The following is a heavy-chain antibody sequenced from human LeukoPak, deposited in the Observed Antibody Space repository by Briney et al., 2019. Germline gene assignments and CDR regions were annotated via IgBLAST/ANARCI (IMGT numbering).Heavy chain of an antibody. J-gene: IGHJ6*02. V-gene: IGHV3-74*01. Sequence: PGGSLRLSCEASGFTFSNYWMHWVRQVPGKGLVWVSRIRSDGGDTTYADFVQGRFTISRDNVKNMLYLQMNSLRAEDTAVYYCARLAARQIPGYYGMDVWGQGTTATVSS. CDR1: GFTFSNYW. D-gene: IGHD6-6*01. CDR3: ARLAARQIPGYYGMDV. CDR2: IRSDGGDT.